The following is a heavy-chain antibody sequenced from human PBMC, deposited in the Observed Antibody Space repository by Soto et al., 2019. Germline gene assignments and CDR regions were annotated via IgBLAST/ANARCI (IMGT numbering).Heavy chain of an antibody. D-gene: IGHD3-22*01. CDR1: GFTFSSYG. J-gene: IGHJ6*02. Sequence: GGSLRLSCAASGFTFSSYGMHWVRQAPGKGLERVAVIWYDGSNKYYADSVKGRFTISRDNSKNTLYLQMNSLRAEDTAVYYCARARYYYDSSGYPGVKTRYYYYYYYYGMDVWGQGTTVTVSS. CDR2: IWYDGSNK. V-gene: IGHV3-33*01. CDR3: ARARYYYDSSGYPGVKTRYYYYYYYYGMDV.